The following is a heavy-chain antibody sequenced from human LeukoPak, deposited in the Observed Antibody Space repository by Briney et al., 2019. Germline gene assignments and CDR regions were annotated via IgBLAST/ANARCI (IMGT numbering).Heavy chain of an antibody. CDR3: ARAEMDTAMVWVPY. D-gene: IGHD5-18*01. CDR2: INPNSGGT. J-gene: IGHJ4*02. Sequence: ASVKVSCKASGYTFTGYYMRWVRQAPGRGLEWMGWINPNSGGTNYAQKFQGRVTMTRDTSISTAYMELSRLRSDDTAVYYCARAEMDTAMVWVPYWGQGTLVTVPS. V-gene: IGHV1-2*02. CDR1: GYTFTGYY.